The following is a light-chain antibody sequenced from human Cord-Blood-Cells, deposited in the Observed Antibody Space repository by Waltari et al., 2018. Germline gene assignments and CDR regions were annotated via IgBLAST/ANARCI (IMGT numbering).Light chain of an antibody. Sequence: QSALTQPRSVSGSPGQSVTISCTGTSSDVGGYNYVSWYQQHPGKAPKLMIYDVSKRPSGVLDRCSGSKSGNTASLTISGLQAEDEADYYCCSYAGSYTFVFGTGTKVTVL. CDR1: SSDVGGYNY. CDR2: DVS. V-gene: IGLV2-11*01. J-gene: IGLJ1*01. CDR3: CSYAGSYTFV.